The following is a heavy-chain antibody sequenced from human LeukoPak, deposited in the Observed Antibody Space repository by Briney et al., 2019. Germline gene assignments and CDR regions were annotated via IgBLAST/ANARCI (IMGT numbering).Heavy chain of an antibody. Sequence: PGGSLRLSCAASGFSLSNYWMSWVRQAPGKGLEWVANINQDGSDKYYVDSVMGRFTISKDNAKNSLYLQMNSLRAEDTAVYYCARDKVGYCSSTSCQGYYYYGVDVWGQGTTVTVSS. CDR2: INQDGSDK. CDR3: ARDKVGYCSSTSCQGYYYYGVDV. V-gene: IGHV3-7*01. J-gene: IGHJ6*02. CDR1: GFSLSNYW. D-gene: IGHD2-2*01.